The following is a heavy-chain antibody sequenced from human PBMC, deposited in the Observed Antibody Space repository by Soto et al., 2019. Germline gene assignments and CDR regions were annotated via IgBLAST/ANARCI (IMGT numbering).Heavy chain of an antibody. J-gene: IGHJ3*02. CDR2: IYYSGST. CDR1: GGSISSYY. Sequence: SETLSLTCTVSGGSISSYYWSWIRQPPGKGLEWIGYIYYSGSTNYNPSLKSRVTISVDTSKNQFSLKLSSVTAADTAVYYCARRPTGFGEFPHAFDIWGQGTMVTVSS. V-gene: IGHV4-59*08. CDR3: ARRPTGFGEFPHAFDI. D-gene: IGHD3-10*01.